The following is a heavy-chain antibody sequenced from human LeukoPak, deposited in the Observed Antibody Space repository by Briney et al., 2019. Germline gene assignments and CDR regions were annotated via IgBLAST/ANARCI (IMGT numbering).Heavy chain of an antibody. CDR1: GSGFTFGNLG. Sequence: QAGGSLRLSCEASGSGFTFGNLGMSWVRQAPGKGLEWLSGISGSGYYTYYADSVKGRFTISRDNSKNTLYIEMNSLRAEDTAVYYCAKDGSWGDYYFYFYMDVWGKGTTVTVSS. CDR2: ISGSGYYT. CDR3: AKDGSWGDYYFYFYMDV. J-gene: IGHJ6*03. D-gene: IGHD3-16*01. V-gene: IGHV3-23*01.